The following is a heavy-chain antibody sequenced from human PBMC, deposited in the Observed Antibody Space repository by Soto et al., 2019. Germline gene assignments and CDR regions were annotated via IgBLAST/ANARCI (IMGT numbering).Heavy chain of an antibody. Sequence: QVQLQESGPGLVKPSQTLSLTCTVSGGSINNVNYCWSWIRQSPDKGLEWIEHIYDGGTTYNNPSLPSRVTISVDTSNNRFSLKLSSVSTADTAVYYCARGPSGDKVDYWGQGTLVTVSS. D-gene: IGHD7-27*01. CDR3: ARGPSGDKVDY. V-gene: IGHV4-30-4*01. J-gene: IGHJ4*02. CDR2: IYDGGTT. CDR1: GGSINNVNYC.